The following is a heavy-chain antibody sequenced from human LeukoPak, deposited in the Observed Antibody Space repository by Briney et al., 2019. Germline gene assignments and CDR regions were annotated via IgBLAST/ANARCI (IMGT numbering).Heavy chain of an antibody. Sequence: GGSLRLSCAASGFTFSRYWMHWARQAPGKGLVWVSRISGDARTTTYADSVKGRFTIFRDNAKNTLYLQMNSLRAEDTALYYCVRDRAVAGTEDFYFDFWGQGTLVTVSS. CDR1: GFTFSRYW. J-gene: IGHJ4*02. CDR2: ISGDARTT. V-gene: IGHV3-74*01. CDR3: VRDRAVAGTEDFYFDF. D-gene: IGHD6-19*01.